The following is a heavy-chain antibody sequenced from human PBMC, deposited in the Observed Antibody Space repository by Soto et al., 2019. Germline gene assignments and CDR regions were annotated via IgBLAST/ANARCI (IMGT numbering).Heavy chain of an antibody. CDR1: GYSCTGYW. D-gene: IGHD3-16*01. CDR2: IYPGDSDT. V-gene: IGHV5-51*01. Sequence: VPQQISWKGLGYSCTGYWGGWVRQITGKGLEWMGIIYPGDSDTRYSPSFQGQVTISADKSISTAYLQWSSLKASDTAMYYCARVYDYIWGSYLMGPRSFLDYLRQRTLVTVSS. J-gene: IGHJ4*02. CDR3: ARVYDYIWGSYLMGPRSFLDY.